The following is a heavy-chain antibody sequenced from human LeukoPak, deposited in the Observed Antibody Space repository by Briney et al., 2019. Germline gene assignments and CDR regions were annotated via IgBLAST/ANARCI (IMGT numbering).Heavy chain of an antibody. CDR2: ISYDGSNK. V-gene: IGHV3-30*18. J-gene: IGHJ3*02. Sequence: GGSLRLSCAASGFTFSSYGMHWVRQAPGKGLEWGAVISYDGSNKYYADSVKGRFTISRDNSKNTLYLQMNSLRAEDTAVYYCAKEGDSGYDFEAFDIWGQGTMVTVSS. CDR1: GFTFSSYG. CDR3: AKEGDSGYDFEAFDI. D-gene: IGHD5-12*01.